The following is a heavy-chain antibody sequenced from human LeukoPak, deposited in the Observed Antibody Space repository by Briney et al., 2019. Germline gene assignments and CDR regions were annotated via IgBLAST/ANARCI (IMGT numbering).Heavy chain of an antibody. D-gene: IGHD3-10*01. CDR1: GFTFSTYG. CDR3: AGRGSGSYFDY. J-gene: IGHJ4*02. CDR2: ISGSGGST. V-gene: IGHV3-23*01. Sequence: GGTLRLSCAASGFTFSTYGMSWVRQAPGKGLEWVSTISGSGGSTYYADSVKGRFTISRDNSKNTLYLQMNSLRAEDTAVYYCAGRGSGSYFDYWGQGTLVTVSS.